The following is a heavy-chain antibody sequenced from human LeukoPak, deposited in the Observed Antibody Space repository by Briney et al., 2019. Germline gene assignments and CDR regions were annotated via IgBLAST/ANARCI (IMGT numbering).Heavy chain of an antibody. CDR2: ISSSGSTI. CDR1: GFTFSSYE. V-gene: IGHV3-48*03. Sequence: PGGSLRLSCAASGFTFSSYEMNWVRQAPGRGLEWVSYISSSGSTIYYADSVKGRFTISRDNAKNSLYLQMNSLRAEDTAVYYCAKSVTGSGSYYSYWGQGTLVTVSS. CDR3: AKSVTGSGSYYSY. D-gene: IGHD3-10*01. J-gene: IGHJ4*02.